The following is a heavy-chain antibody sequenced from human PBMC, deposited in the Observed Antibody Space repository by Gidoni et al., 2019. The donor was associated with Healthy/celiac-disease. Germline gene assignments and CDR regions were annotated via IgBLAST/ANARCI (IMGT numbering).Heavy chain of an antibody. J-gene: IGHJ6*03. CDR2: ISGSGGST. V-gene: IGHV3-23*01. D-gene: IGHD6-19*01. CDR1: GFPFSSYA. Sequence: EVQLLESGGGLVQHGGSLQLPCADSGFPFSSYAISEVRKAPGKGLEWVSAISGSGGSTYYADSVKGRFTISRDNSKNTLYLQMNSLRAEDTAVYYCAKVSAVAGTSFPELDYYYMDVWGKGTTVTVSS. CDR3: AKVSAVAGTSFPELDYYYMDV.